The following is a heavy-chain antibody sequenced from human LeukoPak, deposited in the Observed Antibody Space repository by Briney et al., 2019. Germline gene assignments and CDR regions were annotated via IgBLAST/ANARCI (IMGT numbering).Heavy chain of an antibody. V-gene: IGHV4-61*02. CDR3: ARLRLHAFDI. CDR2: IYTSAST. Sequence: SQTLSLTCTVSGGSISSGSYYWSWLRQPAGKGLEWIGRIYTSASTNYNPSLKSRVTISVDTSKIQFSLKLSSVTAADTAVYYCARLRLHAFDIWGQGTMVTVSS. J-gene: IGHJ3*02. CDR1: GGSISSGSYY.